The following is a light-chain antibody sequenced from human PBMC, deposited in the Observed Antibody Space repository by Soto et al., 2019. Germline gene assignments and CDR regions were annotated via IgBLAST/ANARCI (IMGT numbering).Light chain of an antibody. CDR3: QQANSFPIT. V-gene: IGKV1-12*01. J-gene: IGKJ5*01. CDR1: QGISSW. Sequence: DIQMPQSPSSVSASVGDRVTITCRASQGISSWLAWYQKKPGKAPNLLIYAASSLQSGVPSRFSGSESGTDFTLTISSLQPEDCAIYFCQQANSFPITFGQGTRLAI. CDR2: AAS.